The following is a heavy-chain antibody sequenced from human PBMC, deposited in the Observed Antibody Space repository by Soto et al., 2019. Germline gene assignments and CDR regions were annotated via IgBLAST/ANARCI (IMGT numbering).Heavy chain of an antibody. CDR1: GGSFSGYY. J-gene: IGHJ6*02. V-gene: IGHV4-34*01. D-gene: IGHD3-3*01. Sequence: SETLSLTCAVYGGSFSGYYWSWIRQPPGKGLEWIREINHSGSTNYNPSLKSRVTISVDTSKNQFSLKLSSVTAADTAVYYCARNGSYYDFWSGYYFGGGMDVWGQGTTVTVSS. CDR3: ARNGSYYDFWSGYYFGGGMDV. CDR2: INHSGST.